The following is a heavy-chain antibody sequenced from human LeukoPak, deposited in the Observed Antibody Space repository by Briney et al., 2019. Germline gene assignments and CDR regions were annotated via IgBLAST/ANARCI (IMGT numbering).Heavy chain of an antibody. J-gene: IGHJ4*02. Sequence: GGSLRLSCAASGFTFSTYAMHWVRQAPGKGLEYVSAISSNGGSTYYANSVKGRFTISRDNSNNTLYLRMGSLRADDMAVYYCARVLRYDFWSGYDFWGQGTLVTVSS. CDR3: ARVLRYDFWSGYDF. CDR1: GFTFSTYA. V-gene: IGHV3-64*01. D-gene: IGHD3-3*01. CDR2: ISSNGGST.